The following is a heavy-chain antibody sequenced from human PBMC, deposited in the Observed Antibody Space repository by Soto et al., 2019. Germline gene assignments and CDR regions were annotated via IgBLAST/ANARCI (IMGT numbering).Heavy chain of an antibody. Sequence: LRLSCAASGFTFSGSAMHWVRQASGKGLEWVGRIRSKANSYATAYAASVKGRFTISRDDSKNTAYLQMNSLKTEDTAVYYCTRKVREDDFWSGNYYYYGMDVWGQGTTVTVSS. CDR2: IRSKANSYAT. CDR3: TRKVREDDFWSGNYYYYGMDV. J-gene: IGHJ6*02. CDR1: GFTFSGSA. V-gene: IGHV3-73*01. D-gene: IGHD3-3*01.